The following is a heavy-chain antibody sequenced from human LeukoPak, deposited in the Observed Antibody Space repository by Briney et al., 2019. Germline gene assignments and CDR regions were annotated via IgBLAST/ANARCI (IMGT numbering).Heavy chain of an antibody. CDR2: IFNGGST. Sequence: GGSLILSCGASGFTFSSYSMNWVRQAPGKGLEWVSVIFNGGSTYYADSVKGRFTISRDISKNTLDLQMNSLRAEDTAVYYCATSIVGFTYDEHFQHWGQGTLVTVSS. J-gene: IGHJ1*01. D-gene: IGHD1-26*01. CDR3: ATSIVGFTYDEHFQH. V-gene: IGHV3-53*01. CDR1: GFTFSSYS.